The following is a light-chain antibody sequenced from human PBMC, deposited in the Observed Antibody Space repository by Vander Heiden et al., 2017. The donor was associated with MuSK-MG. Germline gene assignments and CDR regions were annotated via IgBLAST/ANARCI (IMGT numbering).Light chain of an antibody. CDR3: QEDEATPQT. CDR1: QSVLSSSNNKIY. J-gene: IGKJ1*01. Sequence: DIVMTQSPDSLAVPLGEGATINSKSTQSVLSSSNNKIYLAWYPQKPGQPPKLLIYWASTREAPVPDPFIGSRSGTDFTLTMSSLQAEDVAVYYCQEDEATPQTFQQASKAE. CDR2: WAS. V-gene: IGKV4-1*01.